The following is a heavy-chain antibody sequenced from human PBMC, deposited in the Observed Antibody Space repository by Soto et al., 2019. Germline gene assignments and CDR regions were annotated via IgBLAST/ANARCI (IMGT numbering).Heavy chain of an antibody. CDR1: GGSISSGGYS. D-gene: IGHD5-18*01. J-gene: IGHJ4*02. Sequence: SETLSLTCAISGGSISSGGYSWSWIRQHPGKGLEWIGYIYHSGSTYYNPSLKSRVTISVDTSKNQFSLKLSSVTAADTAVYYCASDSYGSLGLDYWGQGTLVTVSS. CDR3: ASDSYGSLGLDY. CDR2: IYHSGST. V-gene: IGHV4-31*11.